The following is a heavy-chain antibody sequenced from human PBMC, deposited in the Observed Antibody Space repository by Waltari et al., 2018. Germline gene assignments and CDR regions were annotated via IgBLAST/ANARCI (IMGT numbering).Heavy chain of an antibody. CDR2: IIPIFGTA. Sequence: QVQLVQSGAEVKKPGSSVKVSCKASGGPFSSYAISRVRQAPGQGLEWMGGIIPIFGTANYAQKFQGRVTITADDSTSTAYMELSSLRSEDTAVYYCARAPTIFDAFDIWGQGTMVTVSS. V-gene: IGHV1-69*12. J-gene: IGHJ3*02. CDR1: GGPFSSYA. D-gene: IGHD3-3*01. CDR3: ARAPTIFDAFDI.